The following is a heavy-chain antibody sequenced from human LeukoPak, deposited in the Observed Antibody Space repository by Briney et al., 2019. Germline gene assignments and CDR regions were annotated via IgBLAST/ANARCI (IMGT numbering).Heavy chain of an antibody. CDR3: ARHRDFHFDY. CDR2: TYYSGST. J-gene: IGHJ4*02. D-gene: IGHD3-10*01. CDR1: GGSISSSSYY. V-gene: IGHV4-39*01. Sequence: SETLSLTCTVSGGSISSSSYYWGWIRQPPGKGLEWIGSTYYSGSTYYSPSLNSRVTISVDTSKNQFSLKLSSVTAADTAVYFCARHRDFHFDYWGQGTLVTVSS.